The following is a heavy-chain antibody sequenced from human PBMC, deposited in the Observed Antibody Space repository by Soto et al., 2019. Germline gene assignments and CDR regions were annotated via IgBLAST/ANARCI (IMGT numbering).Heavy chain of an antibody. CDR3: ARERRVVKSELHHYGKAV. CDR2: INHSGST. J-gene: IGHJ6*04. Sequence: SETLSLTCAVYGGSFSGYYWSWIRQPPGKGLEWIGEINHSGSTNYNPSLKSRVTISVDTSKNQFSLKLSSVTAADTAVYYCARERRVVKSELHHYGKAVRGKGPTPTGS. V-gene: IGHV4-34*01. D-gene: IGHD1-26*01. CDR1: GGSFSGYY.